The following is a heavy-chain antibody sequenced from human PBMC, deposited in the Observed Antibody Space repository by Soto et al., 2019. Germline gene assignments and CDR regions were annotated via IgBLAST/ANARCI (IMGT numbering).Heavy chain of an antibody. V-gene: IGHV3-30*03. CDR2: ISYDGSNK. CDR1: GFTFSSYG. J-gene: IGHJ5*02. D-gene: IGHD3-9*01. CDR3: ATDASAGRILRGNWFDP. Sequence: PGGSLRLSCAASGFTFSSYGMHWVRQAPGKGLEWVAVISYDGSNKYYADSVKGRFTISRDNSKNTLYLQMNSLRAEDTAVYYCATDASAGRILRGNWFDPWGQGTLVTVSS.